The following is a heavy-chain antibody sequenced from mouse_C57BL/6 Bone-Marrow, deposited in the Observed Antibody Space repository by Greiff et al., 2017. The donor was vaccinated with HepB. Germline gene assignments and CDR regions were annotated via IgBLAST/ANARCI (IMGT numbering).Heavy chain of an antibody. CDR3: AKKGSSYWYFDV. Sequence: VQVVESGPGLVQPSQSLSITCTVSGFSLTSYGVHWVRQSPGKGLEWLGVIWRGGSTDYNAAFMSRLSITKDNSKSQVFFKMNSLQADDTAIYYCAKKGSSYWYFDVWGTGTTVTVSS. V-gene: IGHV2-5*01. CDR1: GFSLTSYG. J-gene: IGHJ1*03. D-gene: IGHD1-1*01. CDR2: IWRGGST.